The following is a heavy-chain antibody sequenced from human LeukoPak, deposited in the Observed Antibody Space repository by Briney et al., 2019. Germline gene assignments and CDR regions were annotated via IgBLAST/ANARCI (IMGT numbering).Heavy chain of an antibody. CDR2: IYYSGST. CDR3: ARDSGPLRAHYFDY. V-gene: IGHV4-31*03. CDR1: GGSISSGGYY. J-gene: IGHJ4*02. Sequence: SETLSLTCTVSGGSISSGGYYWSWIRQHPGKGLEWIGYIYYSGSTYYNPSLKSRVTISVDTSKNQFSLKLSSVTAADTAVYYCARDSGPLRAHYFDYWGQGTLVTVSS.